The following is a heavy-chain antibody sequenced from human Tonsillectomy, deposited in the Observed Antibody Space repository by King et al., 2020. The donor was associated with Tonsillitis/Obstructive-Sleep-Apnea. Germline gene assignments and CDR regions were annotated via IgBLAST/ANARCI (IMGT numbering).Heavy chain of an antibody. V-gene: IGHV3-30-3*01. CDR3: ARQREVYGSGSYALAY. Sequence: VQLVESGGGVVQPGRSLRLSCAASGFSFSSFAMHWVRQIPGMGLEWVALISFVGTQIYSAESMKGRFIISRDNSKNMLYLQMNSLRTEDTAVYYCARQREVYGSGSYALAYWGQGTLVTVSS. D-gene: IGHD3-10*01. CDR1: GFSFSSFA. J-gene: IGHJ4*02. CDR2: ISFVGTQI.